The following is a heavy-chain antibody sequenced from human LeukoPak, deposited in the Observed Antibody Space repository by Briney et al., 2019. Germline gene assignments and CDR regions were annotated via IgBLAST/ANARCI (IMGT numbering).Heavy chain of an antibody. Sequence: GGSLRLSCAASGFTFSSYWMHWVRQAPGKGLVRVSHIKNDDGSYTSYADSVKGRFTISRDNAKNTLYLQMNSLRAEDTAVYYCARDLTGRSNYWGQGTLVTVSS. V-gene: IGHV3-74*01. CDR3: ARDLTGRSNY. CDR2: IKNDDGSYT. D-gene: IGHD1-26*01. J-gene: IGHJ4*02. CDR1: GFTFSSYW.